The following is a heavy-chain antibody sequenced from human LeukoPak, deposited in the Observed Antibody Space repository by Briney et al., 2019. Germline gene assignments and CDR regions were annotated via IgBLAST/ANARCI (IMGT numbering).Heavy chain of an antibody. CDR1: GYTFTSYY. CDR2: INPSGGST. V-gene: IGHV1-46*01. D-gene: IGHD3-3*01. Sequence: RASVKVSCKASGYTFTSYYMHWVRQAPGQGLEWMGIINPSGGSTSYAQKFQGRVTMTRDTSTRTVYMELSSLRSEDTAVYYCARDASNLEIFGVVIITPSYFDYWGQGTLVTVSS. CDR3: ARDASNLEIFGVVIITPSYFDY. J-gene: IGHJ4*02.